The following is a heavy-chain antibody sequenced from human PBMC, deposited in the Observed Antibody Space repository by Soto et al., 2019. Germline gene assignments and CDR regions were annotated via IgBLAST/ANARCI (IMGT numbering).Heavy chain of an antibody. Sequence: QVQLVQSGAEVKKPGASVKVSCKASGYTFASYAISWMRQAPGQGLEWMGWISAYNGNTNYAQKLQGRVTMTTDTSTSTCYRELRSLRSDDTAVYYCARDPPPPDYWGQGTLVTVSS. CDR3: ARDPPPPDY. CDR2: ISAYNGNT. CDR1: GYTFASYA. J-gene: IGHJ4*02. V-gene: IGHV1-18*01.